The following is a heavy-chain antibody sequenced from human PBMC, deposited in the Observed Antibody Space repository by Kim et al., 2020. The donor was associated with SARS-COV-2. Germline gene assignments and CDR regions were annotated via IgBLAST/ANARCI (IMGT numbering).Heavy chain of an antibody. J-gene: IGHJ4*02. Sequence: KLQGRVTMTTDTSTSTAYMELRSLRSDDTAVYYCARDRGVYSSSDLFDYWGQGTLVTVSS. CDR3: ARDRGVYSSSDLFDY. V-gene: IGHV1-18*01. D-gene: IGHD6-6*01.